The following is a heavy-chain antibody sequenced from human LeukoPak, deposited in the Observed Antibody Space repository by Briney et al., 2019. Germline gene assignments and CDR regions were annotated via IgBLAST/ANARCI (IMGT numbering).Heavy chain of an antibody. CDR1: GGSISSSSYY. CDR3: ARRGYSSGWYVPGAFDI. Sequence: SETLSLTCTVSGGSISSSSYYWGWIRQPPGRGLEWIGSIYYSGSTYYNPSLKSRVTISVDTSKNQFSLKLSSVTAADTAVYYCARRGYSSGWYVPGAFDIWGQGTMVTVSS. CDR2: IYYSGST. J-gene: IGHJ3*02. D-gene: IGHD6-19*01. V-gene: IGHV4-39*01.